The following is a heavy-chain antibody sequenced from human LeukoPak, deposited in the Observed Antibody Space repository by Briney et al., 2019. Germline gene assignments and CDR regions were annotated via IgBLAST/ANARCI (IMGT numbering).Heavy chain of an antibody. V-gene: IGHV3-21*01. CDR3: ARDGSGSSWYEFDY. Sequence: PGGSLRLSCAASGFTFSSYSMNWVRQAPGKGLEWVSSISSSSSYIYYADSVKGRFTISRDNAKNSLYLQMNSLRAGDTAVYYCARDGSGSSWYEFDYWGQGTLVTVSS. CDR2: ISSSSSYI. J-gene: IGHJ4*02. CDR1: GFTFSSYS. D-gene: IGHD6-13*01.